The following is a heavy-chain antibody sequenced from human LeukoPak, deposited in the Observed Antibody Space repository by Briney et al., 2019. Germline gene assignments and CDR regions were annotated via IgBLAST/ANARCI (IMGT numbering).Heavy chain of an antibody. CDR3: ARLSDY. Sequence: PSETLSLTCTVSGGAISSDNYYWGWIRQPPGRGLEWIGRINYSGTTYYNPSLKSRVSISVDTSRTQFSLRLSSVTAADTAVYYCARLSDYWGQGTLVTVSS. V-gene: IGHV4-39*01. J-gene: IGHJ4*02. CDR1: GGAISSDNYY. CDR2: INYSGTT.